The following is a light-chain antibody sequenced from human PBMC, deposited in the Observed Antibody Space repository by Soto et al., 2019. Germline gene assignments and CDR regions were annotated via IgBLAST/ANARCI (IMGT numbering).Light chain of an antibody. CDR1: QGISSY. CDR3: QQLNSYPWT. J-gene: IGKJ1*01. Sequence: IQVTQSPSSLSASVEDRVTITCRASQGISSYLAWYQQKPGKAPKLLIYAASTLQSGVPSRFSGSGSGTDFTLTISSLQPEDFATYYCQQLNSYPWTFGQGTKVEIK. V-gene: IGKV1-9*01. CDR2: AAS.